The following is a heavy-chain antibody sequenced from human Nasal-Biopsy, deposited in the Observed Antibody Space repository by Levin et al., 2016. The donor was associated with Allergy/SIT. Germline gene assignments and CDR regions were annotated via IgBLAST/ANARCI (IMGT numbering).Heavy chain of an antibody. Sequence: GGSLRLSCAASTLTFSAYGMHWVRQAPGKGLEWVADTSSDANMKNYVDAVKGRFTISRDNSKKTLFLQMNSLRVEDTAVYYCTNGMDVWGRGTTVTVSS. CDR1: TLTFSAYG. V-gene: IGHV3-30*18. CDR3: TNGMDV. J-gene: IGHJ6*02. CDR2: TSSDANMK.